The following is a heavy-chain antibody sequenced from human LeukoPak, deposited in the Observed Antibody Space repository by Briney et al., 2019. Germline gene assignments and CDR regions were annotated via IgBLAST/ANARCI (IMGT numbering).Heavy chain of an antibody. Sequence: ASVKVSCKASGGTFSSYATSWVRQAPGQGLEWMGRIIPILGIANYAQKFQGRVTITADKSTSTAYMELSSLRSEDTAVYYCARLSPASYDFRSVTPRSYYYGMDVWGQGTTVTVSS. D-gene: IGHD3-3*01. J-gene: IGHJ6*02. CDR2: IIPILGIA. CDR1: GGTFSSYA. V-gene: IGHV1-69*04. CDR3: ARLSPASYDFRSVTPRSYYYGMDV.